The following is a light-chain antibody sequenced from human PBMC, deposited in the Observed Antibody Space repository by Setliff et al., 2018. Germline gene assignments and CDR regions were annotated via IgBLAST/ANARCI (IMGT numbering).Light chain of an antibody. CDR3: CSYTGTSTPYV. V-gene: IGLV2-14*01. Sequence: QSALTQPASVSGSPGQSIAVSCTGSGSDVGAYKFVSWYQQRPGKAPRLMIYDASNRPSGVSDRFSGSKSGNTASLTISGLQAEGEADYYCCSYTGTSTPYVFGTGTKVTV. CDR1: GSDVGAYKF. J-gene: IGLJ1*01. CDR2: DAS.